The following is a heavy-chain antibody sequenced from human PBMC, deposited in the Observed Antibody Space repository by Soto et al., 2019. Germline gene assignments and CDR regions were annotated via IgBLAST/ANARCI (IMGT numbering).Heavy chain of an antibody. CDR3: ARWPQPRYTADPYAVDV. CDR1: GGTFSSSG. Sequence: QVHLVQSGTEVKKPGSSVKVSCKASGGTFSSSGFSWVRQAPGQGLEWMGMIVPSLDTTNYAQKFQARVTITADEVTSTAYMELRSLRSEDTAVYYFARWPQPRYTADPYAVDVWGQGTRVIVSS. D-gene: IGHD3-16*02. V-gene: IGHV1-69*11. CDR2: IVPSLDTT. J-gene: IGHJ6*02.